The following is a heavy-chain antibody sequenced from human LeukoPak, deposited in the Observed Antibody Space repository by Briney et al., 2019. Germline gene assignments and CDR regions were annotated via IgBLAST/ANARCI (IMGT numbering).Heavy chain of an antibody. D-gene: IGHD2-21*02. CDR1: GYTFTSYG. CDR3: ARLNIVVVTANYYYYYGMDV. V-gene: IGHV1-18*01. J-gene: IGHJ6*02. CDR2: ISVYNGNT. Sequence: GASVKVSCKASGYTFTSYGISWVRQAPGQGLEWMGWISVYNGNTNYAQKLQGRVTMTTDTSTSTAYMELRSLRSDDTAVYYCARLNIVVVTANYYYYYGMDVWGQGTTVTVSS.